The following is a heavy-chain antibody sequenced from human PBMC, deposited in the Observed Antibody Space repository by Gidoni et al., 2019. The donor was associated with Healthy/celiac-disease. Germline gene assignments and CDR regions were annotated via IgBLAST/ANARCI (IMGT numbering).Heavy chain of an antibody. J-gene: IGHJ6*02. CDR2: IISIFDTP. CDR1: GGTFNIYA. CDR3: ARVSRSRYYYYGMDV. Sequence: QVQLVQSGAEVKKPGSSVRVSCKSFGGTFNIYAISWVRQAPGQGLEWMGGIISIFDTPNYAQNFQGRVTITADESTSTAYMELSSLRSEDTAVYYCARVSRSRYYYYGMDVWGQGTTVTVSS. V-gene: IGHV1-69*01.